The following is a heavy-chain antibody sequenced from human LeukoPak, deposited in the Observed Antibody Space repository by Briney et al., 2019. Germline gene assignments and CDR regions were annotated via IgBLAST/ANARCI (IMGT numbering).Heavy chain of an antibody. CDR3: AKDGFNYGITVPFDY. J-gene: IGHJ4*02. Sequence: GGSLRLSCAASGFTFSTYAMSWVRQAPGKGLDWVSAISGSGGITYYADSVKGRFTISRDNSKNTLYLQMNSLRAEDTAVYYCAKDGFNYGITVPFDYWGQGTLVPVSS. D-gene: IGHD5-18*01. CDR1: GFTFSTYA. V-gene: IGHV3-23*01. CDR2: ISGSGGIT.